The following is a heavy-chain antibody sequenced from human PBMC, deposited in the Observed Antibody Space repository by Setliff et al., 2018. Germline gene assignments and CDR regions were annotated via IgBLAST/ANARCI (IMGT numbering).Heavy chain of an antibody. Sequence: ASVKVSCKASGYTFTSYGISWVRQALGQGLEWMGWISAYNGNANYAQKLQGRLTMTTDTSTSTAYMELRSLRSDDTAVYYCARSPPTVVVTAIQAIFDYWGQGTLVTVSS. CDR1: GYTFTSYG. V-gene: IGHV1-18*01. J-gene: IGHJ4*02. CDR3: ARSPPTVVVTAIQAIFDY. D-gene: IGHD2-21*02. CDR2: ISAYNGNA.